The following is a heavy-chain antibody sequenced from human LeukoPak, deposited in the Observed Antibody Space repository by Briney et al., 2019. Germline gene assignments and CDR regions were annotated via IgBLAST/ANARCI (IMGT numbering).Heavy chain of an antibody. CDR1: GGTFSSYA. J-gene: IGHJ4*02. CDR2: IIPILGIA. D-gene: IGHD3-22*01. V-gene: IGHV1-69*04. CDR3: ARDPYYYDSSGYYYVGY. Sequence: SVKVSCKASGGTFSSYAISWVRQAPGQGLEWMGRIIPILGIANYAQKFQGRVTITADKSTSTAYMELSSLRSEDTAVYYCARDPYYYDSSGYYYVGYWGQGILVTVSS.